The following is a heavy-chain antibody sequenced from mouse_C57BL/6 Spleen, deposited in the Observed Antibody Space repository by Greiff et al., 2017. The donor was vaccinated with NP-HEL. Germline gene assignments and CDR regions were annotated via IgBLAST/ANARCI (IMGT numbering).Heavy chain of an antibody. CDR3: ARSPITTVVPYWYVEV. J-gene: IGHJ1*03. CDR2: LDPSDSYT. D-gene: IGHD1-1*01. V-gene: IGHV1-69*01. CDR1: GYTFTSYW. Sequence: VQLQQPGAELVMPGASVKLSCKASGYTFTSYWMHWVKQRPGQGLEWIGELDPSDSYTNSIQKFKGKSTLTVDTSSSTAYMQLSSLTSEDSAVYYCARSPITTVVPYWYVEVGGTGTTVTGSS.